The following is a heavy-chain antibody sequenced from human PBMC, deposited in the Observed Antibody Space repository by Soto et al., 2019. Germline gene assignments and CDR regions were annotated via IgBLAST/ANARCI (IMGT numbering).Heavy chain of an antibody. J-gene: IGHJ4*02. CDR3: ARGAMANFDY. V-gene: IGHV1-69*13. Sequence: ASVKVSCKASGGTFGSQGIAWVRQAPGQGLEWMGGFIAMLGTPTYAKKVQGRATISADESLTSSYLELRSLRSEDTGVYFCARGAMANFDYWGQGTVVTVSS. D-gene: IGHD5-18*01. CDR1: GGTFGSQG. CDR2: FIAMLGTP.